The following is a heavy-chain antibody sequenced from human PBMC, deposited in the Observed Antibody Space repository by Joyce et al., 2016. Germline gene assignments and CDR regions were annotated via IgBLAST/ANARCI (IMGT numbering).Heavy chain of an antibody. CDR2: IVPMSATT. D-gene: IGHD3-3*01. J-gene: IGHJ4*02. CDR3: ARGRGDDFWSGYYGSIDY. V-gene: IGHV1-69*01. CDR1: GDIFNAYG. Sequence: QVQLEQSGAEVKKPGSSVKVSCKTSGDIFNAYGINWVRQGPGQGLEWLGGIVPMSATTDYAQKFRGRLTISAHEPTSTVYMELSSLRSDDTGTYYCARGRGDDFWSGYYGSIDYWGQGTLVSVSS.